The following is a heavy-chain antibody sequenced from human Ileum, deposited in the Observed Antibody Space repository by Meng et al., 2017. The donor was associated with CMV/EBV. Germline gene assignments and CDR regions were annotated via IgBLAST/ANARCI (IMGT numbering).Heavy chain of an antibody. CDR3: ARDGYNWVPFDS. J-gene: IGHJ4*02. CDR2: ISGTGADT. CDR1: GFTLYSYV. D-gene: IGHD5-24*01. Sequence: EVQFVDSRALLVQPGGSLSLACAASGFTLYSYVMSLVRQAPGKGLEWVAGISGTGADTYYADSVKGRFTISRDNSKNTLFLEMDTLRTEDTALYYCARDGYNWVPFDSWGQGTLVTVSS. V-gene: IGHV3-23*04.